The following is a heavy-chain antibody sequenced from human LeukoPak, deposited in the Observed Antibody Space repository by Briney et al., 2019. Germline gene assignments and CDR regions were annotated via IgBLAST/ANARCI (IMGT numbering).Heavy chain of an antibody. CDR2: IYYSGST. J-gene: IGHJ5*02. D-gene: IGHD6-13*01. CDR3: ARLVAAAGTVWFDP. V-gene: IGHV4-59*01. CDR1: GGSISSYY. Sequence: SGTLSLTCTVSGGSISSYYWSWIRQPPGKGLEWIGYIYYSGSTNYNPSLKSRVTISVDTSKNQFSLKLSSVTAADTAVYYCARLVAAAGTVWFDPWGQGTLVTVSS.